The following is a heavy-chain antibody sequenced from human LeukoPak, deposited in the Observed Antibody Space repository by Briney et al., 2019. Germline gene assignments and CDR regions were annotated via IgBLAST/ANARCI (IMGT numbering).Heavy chain of an antibody. CDR2: FHSSGST. D-gene: IGHD2/OR15-2a*01. Sequence: PSETLSLTCTVFGGSITTYSWSWIRQPAGRGLEWIGRFHSSGSTDYNPSLKSRVTMSVDTSKNQVSLKLSSVTAADTAIYYCARDFSSKNWFDTWGQGTLVTVSS. V-gene: IGHV4-4*07. CDR3: ARDFSSKNWFDT. CDR1: GGSITTYS. J-gene: IGHJ5*02.